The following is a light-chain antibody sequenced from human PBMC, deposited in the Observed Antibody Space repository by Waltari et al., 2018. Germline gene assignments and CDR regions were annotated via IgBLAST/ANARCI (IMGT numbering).Light chain of an antibody. CDR3: SSYTSSDTLVV. V-gene: IGLV2-14*03. CDR2: NAT. Sequence: QSALTQPASVSGSPGQSITISCTGTSGAVGAYDYVSWFQQRPLRAPQLMIYNATFRPSGVSRRFSGSKSGNTASLTISGLQTEDEAHYFCSSYTSSDTLVVFGGGTKVTV. J-gene: IGLJ2*01. CDR1: SGAVGAYDY.